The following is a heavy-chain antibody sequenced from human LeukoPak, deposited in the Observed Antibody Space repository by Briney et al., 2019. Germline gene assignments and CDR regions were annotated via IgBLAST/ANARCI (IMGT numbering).Heavy chain of an antibody. J-gene: IGHJ4*02. Sequence: PSETLSLTCTVSGGSISSSSYYWGWIRQPPGKGLEWIGSIYYSGTTYCDPSLKSRVTISVDTSKNQFSLKLSSVTAADTAVYYCARDSGYSSGWPRFDYWGQGTLVTVSS. V-gene: IGHV4-39*07. D-gene: IGHD6-19*01. CDR1: GGSISSSSYY. CDR2: IYYSGTT. CDR3: ARDSGYSSGWPRFDY.